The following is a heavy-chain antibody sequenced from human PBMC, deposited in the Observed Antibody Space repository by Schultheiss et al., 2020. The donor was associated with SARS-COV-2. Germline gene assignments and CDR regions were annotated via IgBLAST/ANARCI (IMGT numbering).Heavy chain of an antibody. CDR2: ISSSSSTI. Sequence: GGSLRLSCAASGFTFSNAWMSWVRQAPGKGLEWVSYISSSSSTIYYADSVKGRFTISRDNAKNSLYLQMNSLRAEDTAVYYCAREWVGATDYWGQGTLVTVSS. CDR3: AREWVGATDY. D-gene: IGHD1-26*01. J-gene: IGHJ4*02. CDR1: GFTFSNAW. V-gene: IGHV3-48*01.